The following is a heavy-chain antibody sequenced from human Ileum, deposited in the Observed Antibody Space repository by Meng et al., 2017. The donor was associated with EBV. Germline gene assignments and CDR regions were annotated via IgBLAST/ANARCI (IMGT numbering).Heavy chain of an antibody. J-gene: IGHJ4*02. D-gene: IGHD1-26*01. CDR2: MYPTGPA. V-gene: IGHV4-4*02. CDR1: GGAISSYYV. Sequence: ECGRGLVTPWATLSLPCAISGGAISSYYVWSGRRQSPEKGLEWIGEMYPTGPAYYNPSLKGRVSISIDKSKNKLSLKLNSVTAADTAVYYCVRGGTYYLSYWGQGSLVTVSS. CDR3: VRGGTYYLSY.